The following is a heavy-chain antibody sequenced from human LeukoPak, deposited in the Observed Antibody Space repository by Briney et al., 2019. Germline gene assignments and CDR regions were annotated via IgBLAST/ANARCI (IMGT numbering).Heavy chain of an antibody. CDR2: INPSGSNT. Sequence: GASVKVSCKASGFTFTNYYMHWVRQAPGQGLEWMGLINPSGSNTNYAQKFRGRVTMTRDTSATTVYMELSSLRSEDTAVYNCAREESGGYFDYGGQGTLVTVSS. CDR1: GFTFTNYY. V-gene: IGHV1-46*01. CDR3: AREESGGYFDY. D-gene: IGHD2-8*02. J-gene: IGHJ4*02.